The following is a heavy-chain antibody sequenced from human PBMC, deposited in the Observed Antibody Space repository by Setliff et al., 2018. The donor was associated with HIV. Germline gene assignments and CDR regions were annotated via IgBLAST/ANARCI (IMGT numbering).Heavy chain of an antibody. V-gene: IGHV3-30*18. CDR1: GFTFSSYG. J-gene: IGHJ3*01. CDR2: ISYDGSKK. CDR3: AKIPHTGDSAFDV. D-gene: IGHD7-27*01. Sequence: QPGGSLRLSCAASGFTFSSYGMHWVRQAPGKGLEWVSLISYDGSKKYYADSVKGRFSISRDNPKNTVYLQMNSLRPEDTALYYCAKIPHTGDSAFDVWGQGTMVTVSS.